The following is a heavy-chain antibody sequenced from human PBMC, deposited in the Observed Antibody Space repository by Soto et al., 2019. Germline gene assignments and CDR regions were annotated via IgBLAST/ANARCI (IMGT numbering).Heavy chain of an antibody. Sequence: PSETLSLTCTVSGGSISSSSHYWGWIRQPPGKGLEWIGSIFYSGSTYYNPSLMSRVTISVDTSKNQFSLKLSSVTAADTAVYYCARRESYDILTGYYHFAYWGQGILVTVSS. CDR1: GGSISSSSHY. J-gene: IGHJ4*02. V-gene: IGHV4-39*01. CDR3: ARRESYDILTGYYHFAY. CDR2: IFYSGST. D-gene: IGHD3-9*01.